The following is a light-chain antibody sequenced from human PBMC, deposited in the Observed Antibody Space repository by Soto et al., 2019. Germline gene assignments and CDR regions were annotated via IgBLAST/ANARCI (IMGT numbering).Light chain of an antibody. CDR3: QQYGSSPYT. Sequence: VLSQSAVTVSLYTSEGATLSCRASQSVSSSYLAWYQQKPSQAPRLLIYGASSRATGIPDRFSGSGSGTDFTLTIRRLEPEDFAVDYCQQYGSSPYTFGQGTKVDI. V-gene: IGKV3-20*01. CDR2: GAS. CDR1: QSVSSSY. J-gene: IGKJ2*01.